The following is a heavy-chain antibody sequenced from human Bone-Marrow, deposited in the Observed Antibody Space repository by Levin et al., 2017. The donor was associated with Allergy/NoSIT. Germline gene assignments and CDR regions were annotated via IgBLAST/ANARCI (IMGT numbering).Heavy chain of an antibody. J-gene: IGHJ6*02. V-gene: IGHV3-30*18. CDR3: AKGLAGSGWHLHYYYYYGMDV. CDR1: GFTFSSYG. Sequence: GGSLRLSCAASGFTFSSYGMHWVRQAPGKGLEWVAVISYDGSNKYYADSVKGRFTISRDNSKNTLYLQMNSLRAEDTAVYYCAKGLAGSGWHLHYYYYYGMDVWGQGTTVTVSS. CDR2: ISYDGSNK. D-gene: IGHD6-19*01.